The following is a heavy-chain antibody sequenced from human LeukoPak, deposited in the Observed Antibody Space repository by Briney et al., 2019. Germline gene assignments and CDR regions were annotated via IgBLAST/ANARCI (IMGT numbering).Heavy chain of an antibody. CDR3: ARGGSTAIPFDY. D-gene: IGHD5-18*01. J-gene: IGHJ4*02. V-gene: IGHV3-7*04. CDR2: IRPDGSEK. CDR1: GFTFSDYW. Sequence: GGSLRLSCAASGFTFSDYWMSWLRQAPGKGLQWMANIRPDGSEKYYVDSVKGRFTISRDNAQNSLYLRMNSLKTEDTALYYCARGGSTAIPFDYWGQGTLVTVSS.